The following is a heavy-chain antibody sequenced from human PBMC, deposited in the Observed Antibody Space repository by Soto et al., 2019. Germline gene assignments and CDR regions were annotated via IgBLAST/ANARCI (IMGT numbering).Heavy chain of an antibody. V-gene: IGHV4-59*08. Sequence: LSETLSLTCTVSGGSISSDYWSWIRQPPGKGLEWIGYIYYSGSTNYNPSLKSRVTISVDTSKNQFSLKLSSVTAADTAVYYCARRYGPGFDYWGQGTLVTV. CDR1: GGSISSDY. CDR3: ARRYGPGFDY. D-gene: IGHD4-17*01. J-gene: IGHJ4*02. CDR2: IYYSGST.